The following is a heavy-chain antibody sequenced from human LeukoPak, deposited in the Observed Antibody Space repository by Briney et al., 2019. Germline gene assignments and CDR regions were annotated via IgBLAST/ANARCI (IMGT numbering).Heavy chain of an antibody. Sequence: ASVKVSCKASGGTFSSYAISWVRQAPGQGLEWMGRSIPILGIANYAQKFQGRVTITADKSTSTAYMELSSLRSEDTAVYYCASPEGSGVLSHYGDYYLDAFDIWGQGTMVTVSS. D-gene: IGHD4-17*01. V-gene: IGHV1-69*04. CDR2: SIPILGIA. CDR1: GGTFSSYA. J-gene: IGHJ3*02. CDR3: ASPEGSGVLSHYGDYYLDAFDI.